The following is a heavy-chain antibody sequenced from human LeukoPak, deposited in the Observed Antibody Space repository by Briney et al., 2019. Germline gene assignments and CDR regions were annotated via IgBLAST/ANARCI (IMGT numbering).Heavy chain of an antibody. Sequence: KPSETLSLTCTVSGGSISSYYRSWIRQPAGKGLEWIGRIYTSGSTNYNPSLKSRVTMSVDTSKNQFSLKLSSVTAADTAVYYCARQDYFSDYYMDVWGKGTTVTISS. CDR3: ARQDYFSDYYMDV. CDR2: IYTSGST. J-gene: IGHJ6*03. V-gene: IGHV4-4*07. CDR1: GGSISSYY. D-gene: IGHD3-10*01.